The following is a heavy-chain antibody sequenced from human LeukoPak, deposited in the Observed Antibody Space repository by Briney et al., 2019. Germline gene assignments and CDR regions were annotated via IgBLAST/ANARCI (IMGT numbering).Heavy chain of an antibody. D-gene: IGHD1-26*01. CDR1: GGSFSGYY. Sequence: SETLSLTCAVYGGSFSGYYWGLIRQPPGKGLEWIGEINHVGITNYNPSLKRRVTISVDTSKNQFFLDLNSVTAADTGVYYCARRPRLVTTTTDFDVWAQGTLVTVSS. CDR3: ARRPRLVTTTTDFDV. V-gene: IGHV4-34*01. J-gene: IGHJ4*02. CDR2: INHVGIT.